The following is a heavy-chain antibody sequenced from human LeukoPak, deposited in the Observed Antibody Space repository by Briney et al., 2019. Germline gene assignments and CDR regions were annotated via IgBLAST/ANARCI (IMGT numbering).Heavy chain of an antibody. CDR3: ARVGCSTISCSRDYYGMDV. V-gene: IGHV3-30-3*01. Sequence: GRSLRLSCAASGFTFRYYAMHWVRQAPGKGLEWLAVISNDGTIDYYTDSVKGRFIISRDDSKNRMSLQMNSLRVDDTALYYCARVGCSTISCSRDYYGMDVWGQGTTVTVSS. CDR2: ISNDGTID. CDR1: GFTFRYYA. D-gene: IGHD2-2*01. J-gene: IGHJ6*02.